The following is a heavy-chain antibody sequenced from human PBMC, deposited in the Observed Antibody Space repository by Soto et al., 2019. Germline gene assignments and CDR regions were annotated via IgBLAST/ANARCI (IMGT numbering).Heavy chain of an antibody. D-gene: IGHD6-13*01. V-gene: IGHV4-30-4*01. CDR3: ASRHSSPYFDY. J-gene: IGHJ4*02. Sequence: QVQLQESGPGLVKPSQTLSLTCTVSGGSISSGDYYWSWIRQPPGKGLEWIGSIYYSGSTYYTPSLKTRVTISVAPSTTPFSLKLNSVTAADTAVYYCASRHSSPYFDYWGQGTLVTVSS. CDR1: GGSISSGDYY. CDR2: IYYSGST.